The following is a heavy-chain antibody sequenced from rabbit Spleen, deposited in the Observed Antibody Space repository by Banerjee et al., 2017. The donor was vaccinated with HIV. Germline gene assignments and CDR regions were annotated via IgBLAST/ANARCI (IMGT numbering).Heavy chain of an antibody. CDR2: IRLGSSGTT. V-gene: IGHV1S45*01. D-gene: IGHD1-1*01. CDR3: ARDFSGGSDTWGDFDL. Sequence: QEQLEESGGGLVQPEGSLTLTCTASGFSFSSSYYMCWVRQAPGKGLKWIACIRLGSSGTTYYASWATGRFTISKTSSTTVTLQMTSLTVADTATYFCARDFSGGSDTWGDFDLWGPGTLV. CDR1: GFSFSSSYY. J-gene: IGHJ4*01.